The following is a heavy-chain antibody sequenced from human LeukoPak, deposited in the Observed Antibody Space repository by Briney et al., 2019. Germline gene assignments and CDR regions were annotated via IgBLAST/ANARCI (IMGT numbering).Heavy chain of an antibody. CDR3: ARDPKQWLVPDF. Sequence: GGSLRLSCAASGFTFSIYGMNCVRQAPGKGLEWVSSISSSSGTYIYYADSVKGRFTISRDNAKNSLYLQMNSLRADDTAVYYCARDPKQWLVPDFWGQGTLVTVSS. V-gene: IGHV3-21*01. CDR2: ISSSSGTYI. J-gene: IGHJ4*02. CDR1: GFTFSIYG. D-gene: IGHD6-19*01.